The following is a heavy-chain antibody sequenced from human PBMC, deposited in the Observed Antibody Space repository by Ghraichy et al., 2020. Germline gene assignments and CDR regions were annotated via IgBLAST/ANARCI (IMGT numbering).Heavy chain of an antibody. CDR2: ITSSSRTT. CDR3: VRGSTVVRFFYYDGMDV. D-gene: IGHD4-23*01. V-gene: IGHV3-48*01. J-gene: IGHJ6*02. CDR1: GFTFSTYS. Sequence: GGSLRLSCVGSGFTFSTYSMNWVRQSPGKGLEWVSYITSSSRTTSYADSVKGRVTISRDNAHNSLFLQMNNLRVEDTAVYYCVRGSTVVRFFYYDGMDVWGQGTTVTVSS.